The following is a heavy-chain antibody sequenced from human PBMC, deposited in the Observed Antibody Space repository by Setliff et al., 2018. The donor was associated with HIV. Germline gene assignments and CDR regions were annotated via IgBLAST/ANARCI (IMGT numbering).Heavy chain of an antibody. J-gene: IGHJ4*01. V-gene: IGHV4-38-2*02. D-gene: IGHD3-9*01. CDR2: ISHSGST. CDR1: GITIDRVYS. Sequence: KTSETLSLTCGVSGITIDRVYSWAWIRQPPGKGLEWIGTISHSGSTHYNSPLQGRISISIDTSKNQFSLTLTSVTAADTAMYYCARDQSDYNVLTGFGDFDYWGHGTPVTVSS. CDR3: ARDQSDYNVLTGFGDFDY.